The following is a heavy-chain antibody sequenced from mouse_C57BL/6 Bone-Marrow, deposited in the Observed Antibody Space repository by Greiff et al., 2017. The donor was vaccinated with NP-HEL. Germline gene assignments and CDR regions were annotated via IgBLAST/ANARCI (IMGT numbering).Heavy chain of an antibody. CDR1: GFTFSSYA. CDR3: ARNYYGSSDYYAMDY. CDR2: ISDGGSYT. Sequence: DVMLVESGGGLVKPGGSLKLSCAASGFTFSSYAMSWVRQTPEKRLEWVATISDGGSYTYYPDNVKGRFTISRDNAKNNLYLQMSHLKSEDTAMYYCARNYYGSSDYYAMDYWGQGTSVTVSS. J-gene: IGHJ4*01. V-gene: IGHV5-4*03. D-gene: IGHD1-1*01.